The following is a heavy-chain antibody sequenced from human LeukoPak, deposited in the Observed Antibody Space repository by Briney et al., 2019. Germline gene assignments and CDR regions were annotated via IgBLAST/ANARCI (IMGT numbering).Heavy chain of an antibody. CDR2: FDPEDGET. CDR3: ATDRCSGGSCYPGLDY. Sequence: GASVKVSCKVSGYTLTELSMHWVRQAPGKGLEWMEGFDPEDGETIYAQKFQGRVTMTEDTSTDTAYMELSSLRSEDTAVYYCATDRCSGGSCYPGLDYWGQGTLVTVSS. D-gene: IGHD2-15*01. V-gene: IGHV1-24*01. CDR1: GYTLTELS. J-gene: IGHJ4*02.